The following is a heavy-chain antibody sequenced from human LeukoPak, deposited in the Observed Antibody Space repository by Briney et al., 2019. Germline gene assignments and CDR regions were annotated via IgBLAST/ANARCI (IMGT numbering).Heavy chain of an antibody. V-gene: IGHV1-69*05. Sequence: SVKVSCKASGGTFSSYAISWVRQAPGQGLEWMGGIIPIFGTANYAQKFQGRVTITTDESTSTAYMELSSLRSEDTAVYYYARDARFPRHCSSTSCYDAFYYYMDVWGKGTTVTVSS. CDR1: GGTFSSYA. CDR3: ARDARFPRHCSSTSCYDAFYYYMDV. J-gene: IGHJ6*03. D-gene: IGHD2-2*01. CDR2: IIPIFGTA.